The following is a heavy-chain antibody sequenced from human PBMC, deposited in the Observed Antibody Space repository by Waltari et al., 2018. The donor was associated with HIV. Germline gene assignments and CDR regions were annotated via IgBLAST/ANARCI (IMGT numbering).Heavy chain of an antibody. CDR1: GFTFSSYW. V-gene: IGHV3-7*01. CDR2: RKKDGSDK. D-gene: IGHD6-19*01. Sequence: EVQLVESGGGLVQPGGSLRLSCAASGFTFSSYWMSWVRQAPGKGREWVANRKKDGSDKYYVDSGKGRFTISGDKGKNSLYLQMNSLRAEDTAVYYCASEGYSSGWSRDYWGQGTLVTVSS. J-gene: IGHJ4*02. CDR3: ASEGYSSGWSRDY.